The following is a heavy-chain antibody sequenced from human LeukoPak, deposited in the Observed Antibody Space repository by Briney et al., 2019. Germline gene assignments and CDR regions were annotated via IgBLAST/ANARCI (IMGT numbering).Heavy chain of an antibody. Sequence: AGGSLRLSCAASGFTFSSYGMHWVRQAPGKGLEWVAVISYDGGNKYYADSVKGRFTISRDNSKNTLYLQMNSLRAEDTAVYYCAKEYSSGWVPYYYYGMDVWGQGTTVTVSS. CDR3: AKEYSSGWVPYYYYGMDV. CDR2: ISYDGGNK. CDR1: GFTFSSYG. J-gene: IGHJ6*02. V-gene: IGHV3-30*18. D-gene: IGHD6-19*01.